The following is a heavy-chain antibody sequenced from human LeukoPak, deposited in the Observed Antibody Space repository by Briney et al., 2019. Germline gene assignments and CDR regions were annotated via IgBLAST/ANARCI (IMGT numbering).Heavy chain of an antibody. J-gene: IGHJ4*02. CDR2: INHSGST. D-gene: IGHD5-12*01. Sequence: SETLSLTCAVYGGSFSGYYWSWIRQPPGKGLEWIGEINHSGSTNYNPSLKSRVTISVDTSKNQFSLKLSSVTAADTAVYYCGRHPHEPYSGYDYPFDYWGQGTLVTVSS. V-gene: IGHV4-34*01. CDR1: GGSFSGYY. CDR3: GRHPHEPYSGYDYPFDY.